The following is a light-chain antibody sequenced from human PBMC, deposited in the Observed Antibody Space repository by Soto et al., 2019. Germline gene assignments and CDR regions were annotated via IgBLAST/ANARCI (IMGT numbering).Light chain of an antibody. CDR1: QSISSW. V-gene: IGKV1-5*03. J-gene: IGKJ2*01. Sequence: DIQMTQSPSTLSASVGDRVTITCRASQSISSWLAWYQQKPGKAPNLLIYKASSLQSGVPSRFSGSGSGTEFALTITSLQPDDLATYYRQQYNSYPYTFGQGTKLEIK. CDR3: QQYNSYPYT. CDR2: KAS.